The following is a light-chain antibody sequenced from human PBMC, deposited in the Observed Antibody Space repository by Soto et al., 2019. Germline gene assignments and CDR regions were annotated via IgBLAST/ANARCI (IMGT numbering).Light chain of an antibody. J-gene: IGKJ5*01. V-gene: IGKV3-15*01. CDR3: RQVNNWPPIT. CDR1: QSVRNN. Sequence: EIMMTQSPATLSVSPGERATLSCRASQSVRNNIAWYQQKPGQAPSLLIYYASTRATGSPARFSGSGSGTELTLTITSIPSEDFARYGCRQVNNWPPITFGQGTRLEIK. CDR2: YAS.